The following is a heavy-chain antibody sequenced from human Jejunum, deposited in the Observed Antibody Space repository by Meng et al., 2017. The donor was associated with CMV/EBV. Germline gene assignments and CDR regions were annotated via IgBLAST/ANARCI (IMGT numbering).Heavy chain of an antibody. CDR2: ISISSFM. CDR1: GFTFSNYM. Sequence: AASGFTFSNYMMNWVRQAPGKGLGWVSSISISSFMYYADSVKGRFTISRDNAKNSLYLQMNSLRAEDTAVYYCARVFKGGNYFDYWGQGTQVTVSS. J-gene: IGHJ4*02. D-gene: IGHD1-26*01. CDR3: ARVFKGGNYFDY. V-gene: IGHV3-21*01.